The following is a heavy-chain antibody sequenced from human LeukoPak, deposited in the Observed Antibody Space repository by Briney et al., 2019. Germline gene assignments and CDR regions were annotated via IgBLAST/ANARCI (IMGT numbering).Heavy chain of an antibody. V-gene: IGHV4-59*01. CDR1: GGSISSYY. D-gene: IGHD3-10*01. CDR2: IYYSGST. J-gene: IGHJ5*02. Sequence: SETLSLTCTVSGGSISSYYWSWIRQPPGKGLEWIGYIYYSGSTNYNPSLESRVTISVDTSKNQFSLKLSSVTAADTAVYYCARVGVVWFDPWGQGTLVTVSS. CDR3: ARVGVVWFDP.